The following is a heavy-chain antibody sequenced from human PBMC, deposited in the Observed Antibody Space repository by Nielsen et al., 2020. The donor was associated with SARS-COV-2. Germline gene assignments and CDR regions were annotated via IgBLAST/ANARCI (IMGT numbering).Heavy chain of an antibody. CDR2: ISYDGSNK. Sequence: GGSLRLSCAASGFTFSSYGMHWVRQAPGKRLEWVAVISYDGSNKYYADSVKGRFTISRDNAKDLLYLQMNSLRAEDTAVYFCARNSGWYDSTLYWGLGTLVTVSS. CDR3: ARNSGWYDSTLY. V-gene: IGHV3-30*03. CDR1: GFTFSSYG. J-gene: IGHJ4*02. D-gene: IGHD6-13*01.